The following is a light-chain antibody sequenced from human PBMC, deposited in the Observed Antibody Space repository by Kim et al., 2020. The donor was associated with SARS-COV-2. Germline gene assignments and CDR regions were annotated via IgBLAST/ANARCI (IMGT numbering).Light chain of an antibody. CDR2: GAS. J-gene: IGKJ1*01. V-gene: IGKV3-15*01. CDR1: QSINSN. Sequence: VSPGESATLSCTTSQSINSNLAWYQHIAGQAPRLLIYGASTRATGIPARFSGSGSGTDFTLTISSVQSEDFAIYFCQQYNTWPRTFGQGTKVDIK. CDR3: QQYNTWPRT.